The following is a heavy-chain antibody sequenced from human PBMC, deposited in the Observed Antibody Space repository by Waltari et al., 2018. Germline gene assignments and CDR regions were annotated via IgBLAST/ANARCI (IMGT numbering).Heavy chain of an antibody. D-gene: IGHD4-4*01. CDR2: LYYGGST. J-gene: IGHJ4*02. CDR1: GDSINSDYY. V-gene: IGHV4-39*01. CDR3: ARLSNKLTYTDF. Sequence: QLQLQESGPGLVKPSEALSLTCTVSGDSINSDYYWGWIRQPPGKGLEWIGSLYYGGSTYYNPSLKSRVTISVDASKKRLSLKLVSVTATDTAVYYCARLSNKLTYTDFWGQGTLVTVSS.